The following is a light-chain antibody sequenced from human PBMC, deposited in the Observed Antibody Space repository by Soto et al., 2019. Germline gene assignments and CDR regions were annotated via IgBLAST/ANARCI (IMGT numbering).Light chain of an antibody. CDR3: SSYAGSNNLGV. V-gene: IGLV2-8*01. CDR2: EVS. CDR1: SSDVGGYNY. Sequence: QSVLTQPPSASGSPSQQVTSSCTGTSSDVGGYNYVSWYQQHPGKAPKLMIYEVSKRPSGVPDRFSGSKSGNTASLTVSGLQAEDEADYYCSSYAGSNNLGVFGTGT. J-gene: IGLJ1*01.